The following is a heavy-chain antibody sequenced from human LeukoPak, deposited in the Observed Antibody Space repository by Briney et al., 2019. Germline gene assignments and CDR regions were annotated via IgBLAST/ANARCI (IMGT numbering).Heavy chain of an antibody. Sequence: GGSLRLSCAASGFTFSSYSMNWVRQAPGNGLEWVSSISSSSSYIYYADSVKGRFTISRDNAKNSLYLQMNSLRAEDTAVYYCARGRGDDYVWGSYRRILYYFDYWGQGTLVTVSS. CDR3: ARGRGDDYVWGSYRRILYYFDY. D-gene: IGHD3-16*02. CDR2: ISSSSSYI. CDR1: GFTFSSYS. J-gene: IGHJ4*02. V-gene: IGHV3-21*01.